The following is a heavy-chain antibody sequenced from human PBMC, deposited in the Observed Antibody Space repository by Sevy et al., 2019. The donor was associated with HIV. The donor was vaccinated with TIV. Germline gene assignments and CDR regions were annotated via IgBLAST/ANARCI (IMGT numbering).Heavy chain of an antibody. CDR2: INTSGST. D-gene: IGHD1-20*01. CDR1: GDSFSSYF. V-gene: IGHV4-4*07. CDR3: ARSNWVTGTNGFSKSYYFDY. J-gene: IGHJ4*02. Sequence: SETLSLTCTVSGDSFSSYFWAWIRQPAGKGLEWIGRINTSGSTKYNPSLKSRVTMSVDTSKSQFSLKVTSLTAADTAIYFCARSNWVTGTNGFSKSYYFDYWGQGSLVTVSS.